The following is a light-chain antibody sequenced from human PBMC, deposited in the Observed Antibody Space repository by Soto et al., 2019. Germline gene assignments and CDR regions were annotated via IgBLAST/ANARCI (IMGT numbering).Light chain of an antibody. V-gene: IGKV1-39*01. Sequence: DIQMTQSPSSLSASVGDRVTITCRASQSITSYLNWYQQIPGKAPKFLIYAASSLQSGVPSRFSGSGSGTDFTLTISSLQPEDFATYYCQQSYSIPFTFGPGTKVDIK. J-gene: IGKJ3*01. CDR3: QQSYSIPFT. CDR1: QSITSY. CDR2: AAS.